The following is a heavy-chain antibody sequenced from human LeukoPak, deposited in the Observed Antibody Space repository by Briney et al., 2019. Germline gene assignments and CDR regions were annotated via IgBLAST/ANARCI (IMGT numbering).Heavy chain of an antibody. Sequence: PGGSLRLSCAASGFTFSDYYMTWIRQAPGKGLEWIAYISASGTRSSNIYYADSVKGRFTISRDNADNSLFLQMNSLRAEDTAVYYCAKDRAIAVAGTGFEYWGQGTLVTVSS. CDR2: ISASGTRSSNI. CDR3: AKDRAIAVAGTGFEY. CDR1: GFTFSDYY. D-gene: IGHD6-19*01. J-gene: IGHJ4*02. V-gene: IGHV3-11*01.